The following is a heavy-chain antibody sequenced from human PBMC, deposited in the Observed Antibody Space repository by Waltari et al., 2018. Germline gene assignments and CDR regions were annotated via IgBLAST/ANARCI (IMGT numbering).Heavy chain of an antibody. J-gene: IGHJ6*02. CDR3: ARAGSSWNYYYYYGMDV. D-gene: IGHD6-13*01. CDR1: GGSISSYH. V-gene: IGHV4-59*01. CDR2: IYYSWST. Sequence: QVQLQESGPGLVKPSETLSLTCTVSGGSISSYHWSWIRQPPGKGLEWIGYIYYSWSTNYNPSRKCLVTPSGNTSMNQFSLKLGSVTAADTAVYDCARAGSSWNYYYYYGMDVWGQGTTVTVSS.